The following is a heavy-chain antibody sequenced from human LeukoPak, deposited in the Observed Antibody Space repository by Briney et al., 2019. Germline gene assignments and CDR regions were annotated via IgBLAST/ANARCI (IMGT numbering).Heavy chain of an antibody. Sequence: GGSLRLACAASGFTFIRYSINWVRQAPGKWRGWGSYISYTGPIYYAHSMKGRFTISRDNTKNSLYLHMNSLRAEATAVYYCTRDPRALDYWGQGTLVTVSS. J-gene: IGHJ4*02. CDR2: ISYTGPI. V-gene: IGHV3-48*01. CDR1: GFTFIRYS. CDR3: TRDPRALDY.